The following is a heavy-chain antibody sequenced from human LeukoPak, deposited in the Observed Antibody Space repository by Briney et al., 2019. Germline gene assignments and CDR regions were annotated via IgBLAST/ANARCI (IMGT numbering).Heavy chain of an antibody. CDR3: VRVFIPSGAFDI. CDR2: IYYSGST. J-gene: IGHJ3*02. V-gene: IGHV4-39*01. CDR1: GGSISSSSYY. D-gene: IGHD3-10*01. Sequence: SETLSLTCTDSGGSISSSSYYWGWIRQPLGKGLEWIGSIYYSGSTYYNPSLKSRVTISVDTSKNQFSLKLSPVTAADTAVYYCVRVFIPSGAFDIWGQGTMVTVSS.